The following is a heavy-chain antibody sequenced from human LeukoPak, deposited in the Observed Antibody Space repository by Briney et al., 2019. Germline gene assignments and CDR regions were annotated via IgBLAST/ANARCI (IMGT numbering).Heavy chain of an antibody. CDR1: GFTFSSYG. V-gene: IGHV3-30*02. CDR2: IRYDGSNK. D-gene: IGHD3-3*01. J-gene: IGHJ6*03. Sequence: GGSLRLSCAASGFTFSSYGMYWVRQAPGKGLEWVAFIRYDGSNKYYADSVKGRFTISRDNAKNSLYLQMNSLRAEDTALYYCARSGGITIFGVVIYMDVWGEGTTVTVSS. CDR3: ARSGGITIFGVVIYMDV.